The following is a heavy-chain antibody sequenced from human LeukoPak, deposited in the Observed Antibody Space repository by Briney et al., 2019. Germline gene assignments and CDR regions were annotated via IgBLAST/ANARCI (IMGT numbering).Heavy chain of an antibody. J-gene: IGHJ4*02. D-gene: IGHD3-3*01. CDR1: GYTFTSYY. V-gene: IGHV1-8*02. Sequence: ASVKVSCKASGYTFTSYYMHWVRQATGQGLEWMGWMNPNSGNTGYAQKFQGRVTMTRNTSISTAYMELSSLRSEDTAVYYCARQGRWGFLEPTWGQGTLVTVSS. CDR2: MNPNSGNT. CDR3: ARQGRWGFLEPT.